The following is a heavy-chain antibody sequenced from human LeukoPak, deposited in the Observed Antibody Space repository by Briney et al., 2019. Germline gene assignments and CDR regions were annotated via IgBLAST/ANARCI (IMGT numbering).Heavy chain of an antibody. Sequence: GESLKISCKGSGYSFTSYWISWVRQMPGKGLEWMGRIDPSDSYTNYSPSLQGHVTISADKSISTAYLQWSSLKASDTAMYYCARHIWGSGSYYDYWGQGTLVTVSS. J-gene: IGHJ4*02. V-gene: IGHV5-10-1*01. CDR2: IDPSDSYT. CDR1: GYSFTSYW. D-gene: IGHD3-10*01. CDR3: ARHIWGSGSYYDY.